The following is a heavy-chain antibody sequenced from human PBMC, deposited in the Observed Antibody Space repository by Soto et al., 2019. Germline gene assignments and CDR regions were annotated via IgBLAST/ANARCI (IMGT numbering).Heavy chain of an antibody. J-gene: IGHJ6*02. CDR1: GYPFTHYG. D-gene: IGHD2-15*01. V-gene: IGHV1-18*01. Sequence: ASVKVSCKSSGYPFTHYGITWVRQAPGQGLEWMGWISPFNGNTNYGQTLQGRVTLTTDTSTSTVYMELRSLRSDDTAVYYCARDHSFDRRYYYGIDVWGQGTTVTVSS. CDR2: ISPFNGNT. CDR3: ARDHSFDRRYYYGIDV.